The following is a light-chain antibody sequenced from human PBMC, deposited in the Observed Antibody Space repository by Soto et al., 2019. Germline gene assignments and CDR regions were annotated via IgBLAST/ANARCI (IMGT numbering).Light chain of an antibody. V-gene: IGKV4-1*01. Sequence: DIVMTQSPDSLAVSLGERATINCKSSQSLYNSNNLNYLAWYQQKPGQPPKLLLYWASTRESGVPDRFSGSGSGIDFTLTISSLQAADVAVYYCQQYHSNPSTFGQGTKLEIK. CDR3: QQYHSNPST. J-gene: IGKJ2*01. CDR1: QSLYNSNNLNY. CDR2: WAS.